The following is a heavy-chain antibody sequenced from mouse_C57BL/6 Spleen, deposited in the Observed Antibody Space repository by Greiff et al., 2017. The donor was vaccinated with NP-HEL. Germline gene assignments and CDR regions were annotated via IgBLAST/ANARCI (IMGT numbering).Heavy chain of an antibody. V-gene: IGHV1-80*01. CDR2: IYPGDGDT. D-gene: IGHD3-1*01. Sequence: QVQLQQSGAELVKPGASVKISCKASGYAFSSYWMNWVKQRPGKGLEWIGQIYPGDGDTNYNGKFKGKATLTADKSSSAAYMQRSSLTSEDSAVYFCARSGNYWFAYWGQGTLVTVSA. J-gene: IGHJ3*01. CDR3: ARSGNYWFAY. CDR1: GYAFSSYW.